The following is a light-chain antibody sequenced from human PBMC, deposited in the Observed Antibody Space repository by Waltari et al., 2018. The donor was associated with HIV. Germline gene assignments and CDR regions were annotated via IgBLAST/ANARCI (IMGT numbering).Light chain of an antibody. J-gene: IGLJ2*01. CDR1: SSNIGNNF. CDR2: DNN. V-gene: IGLV1-51*01. CDR3: ATWDRSLSRVI. Sequence: QSVLTQPPSVSAAPRQKATISSSGTSSNIGNNFVSWYQQLPGTAPKLLIYDNNKRPSGIPDRFSGSKSGTSATLGITGLQTGDEADYFCATWDRSLSRVIFGGGTRLTVL.